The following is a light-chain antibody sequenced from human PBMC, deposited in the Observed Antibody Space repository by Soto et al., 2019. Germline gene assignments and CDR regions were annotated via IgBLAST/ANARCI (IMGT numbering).Light chain of an antibody. CDR1: QTLIQRNGYPN. J-gene: IGKJ4*01. CDR3: MQALQTPLT. V-gene: IGKV2-28*01. Sequence: DIVMTQSPVSLPVTPGEPASIPCRPSQTLIQRNGYPNLDGYLQKPGQLPQLLIYSTSHRASGVPDRFSGSGSGTDFTLKISRVEAEDVGVYYCMQALQTPLTFGGGTKVEIK. CDR2: STS.